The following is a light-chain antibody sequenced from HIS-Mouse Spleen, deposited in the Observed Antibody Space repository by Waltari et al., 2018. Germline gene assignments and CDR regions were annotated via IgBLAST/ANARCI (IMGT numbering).Light chain of an antibody. Sequence: SYELTQPPSVSVSPGQTASITCSGDKLGDKYACWYQQKPGQSPALVIYQDSKRPSGIPGRFSGSNSGNTATLTISGTQAMDEADYYCQAWDSSTVVFGGGTKLTVL. V-gene: IGLV3-1*01. J-gene: IGLJ2*01. CDR3: QAWDSSTVV. CDR2: QDS. CDR1: KLGDKY.